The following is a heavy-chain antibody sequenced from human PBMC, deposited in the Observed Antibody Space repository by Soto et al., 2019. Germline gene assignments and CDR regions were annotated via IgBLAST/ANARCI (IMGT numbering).Heavy chain of an antibody. D-gene: IGHD3-22*01. V-gene: IGHV3-30-3*01. CDR1: GFTFSYYA. CDR2: ISYSGNNK. CDR3: ARTPETSGYYYYFDS. J-gene: IGHJ4*02. Sequence: QVQLVESGGGVVQPGRSLRLSCAASGFTFSYYAMHWVRQAPGKGLEWVALISYSGNNKYYADSVKGRFTISRDNSENTLYLQMNSLGPEDTTLYYCARTPETSGYYYYFDSWGQGTLITVSS.